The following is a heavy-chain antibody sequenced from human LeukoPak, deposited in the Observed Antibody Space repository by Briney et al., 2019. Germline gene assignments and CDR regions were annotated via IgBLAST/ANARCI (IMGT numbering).Heavy chain of an antibody. CDR3: ARHESKDGYRGFDY. D-gene: IGHD5-24*01. CDR2: IYHSGST. V-gene: IGHV4-59*08. CDR1: GGSMSYYY. Sequence: SETLSLTCTVSGGSMSYYYRSWIRQPPGKGLEWIGYIYHSGSTNYNPSLKSRVTISVDRSKKLFSLSLSSMTAADTAVYYCARHESKDGYRGFDYWGQGTLVTVSS. J-gene: IGHJ4*02.